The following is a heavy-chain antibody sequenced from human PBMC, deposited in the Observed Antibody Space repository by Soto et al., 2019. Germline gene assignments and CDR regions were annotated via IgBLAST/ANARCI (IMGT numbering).Heavy chain of an antibody. CDR3: AKDPAMNLPALVGAFDY. D-gene: IGHD3-10*01. CDR2: ISYDGSNK. J-gene: IGHJ4*02. Sequence: PGGSLRLSCAASGFTFSSYGMHWVRQAPGKGLEWVAVISYDGSNKYYADSVKGRFTISRDNSKNTLYLQMNSLRAEDTAVYYCAKDPAMNLPALVGAFDYWGQGTLVTVSS. CDR1: GFTFSSYG. V-gene: IGHV3-30*18.